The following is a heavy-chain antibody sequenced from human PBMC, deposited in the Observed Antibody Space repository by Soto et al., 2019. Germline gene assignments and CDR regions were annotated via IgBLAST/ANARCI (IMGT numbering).Heavy chain of an antibody. V-gene: IGHV1-8*01. CDR2: MNPDSGHA. J-gene: IGHJ4*02. Sequence: QVQLVQSGAEVKKPGASVKVSCKASGYTFTNSDINWVRQAPGQGLEWMGWMNPDSGHADYAQKFQGRVTLTTSTSTSTVYMEMRSLGSEDTAVYYCARRPHCSGGICYYGLDYWGQGTLVTVSS. CDR3: ARRPHCSGGICYYGLDY. D-gene: IGHD2-15*01. CDR1: GYTFTNSD.